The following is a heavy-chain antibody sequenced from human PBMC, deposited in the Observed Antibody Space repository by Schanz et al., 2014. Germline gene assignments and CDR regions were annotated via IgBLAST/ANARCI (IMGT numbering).Heavy chain of an antibody. CDR1: GGSISSGGYS. D-gene: IGHD3-10*01. CDR2: IYYSGNT. J-gene: IGHJ4*02. Sequence: LQLQESGSGLMKPSQTLSLTCAVSGGSISSGGYSWNWIRQSPGKGLEWIGYIYYSGNTYYNPSLKRRATISVDRSKNQFSLRLDSVTAADTAVYYCALREKPYGPFASWGQGALVTVSS. V-gene: IGHV4-30-2*06. CDR3: ALREKPYGPFAS.